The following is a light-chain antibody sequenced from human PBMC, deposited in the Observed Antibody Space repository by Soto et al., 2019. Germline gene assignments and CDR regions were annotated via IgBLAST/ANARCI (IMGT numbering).Light chain of an antibody. J-gene: IGLJ1*01. Sequence: QSALTQPPSASGSPGQSVTISCTGTSSDVGDYNYVSWYQQHPGRAPKLMIYEVSKRPSGVPDRFSGSKSGNTASLTVSGLQAEDEADYYCNSYAGRNNFVFGTGTKVTVL. V-gene: IGLV2-8*01. CDR2: EVS. CDR1: SSDVGDYNY. CDR3: NSYAGRNNFV.